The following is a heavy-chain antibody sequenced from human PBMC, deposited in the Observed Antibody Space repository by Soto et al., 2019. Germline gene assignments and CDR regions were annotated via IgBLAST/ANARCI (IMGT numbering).Heavy chain of an antibody. Sequence: VAVISYDGSNKYYADSVKGRFTISRDNSKNTLYLQMNSLRAEDTAVYYCARDPEGIAAHFDYWGQGTLVTVSS. D-gene: IGHD6-13*01. J-gene: IGHJ4*02. CDR3: ARDPEGIAAHFDY. V-gene: IGHV3-30-3*01. CDR2: ISYDGSNK.